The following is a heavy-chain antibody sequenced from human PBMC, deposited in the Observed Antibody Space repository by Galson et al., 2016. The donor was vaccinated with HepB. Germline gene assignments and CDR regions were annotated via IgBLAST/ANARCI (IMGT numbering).Heavy chain of an antibody. Sequence: QSGAEVKKSGESLKISCQVSGYTFTNQWIAWVRQMPGKGLEWMGIIYPGDSDFRYSPSFQGQVTISADKSINTAYLQWSSLKASDTAIYYCARLVRPSSRDYYYGMDVWGQGTTVTVSS. V-gene: IGHV5-51*03. J-gene: IGHJ6*02. CDR3: ARLVRPSSRDYYYGMDV. CDR1: GYTFTNQW. D-gene: IGHD3-10*02. CDR2: IYPGDSDF.